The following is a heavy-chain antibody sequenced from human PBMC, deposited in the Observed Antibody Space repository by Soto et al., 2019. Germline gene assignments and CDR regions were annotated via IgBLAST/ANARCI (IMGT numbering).Heavy chain of an antibody. Sequence: TLSLTCTVSGGSLSSGGYYWSWIRQHPGKGLEWNGYIYYSGSTYYNPSLKSRVTISVDTSKNQFSLKLSSVTAADTAVYYCARESDSKGPNWFDPWGQGTLVTVSS. J-gene: IGHJ5*02. D-gene: IGHD5-18*01. CDR2: IYYSGST. V-gene: IGHV4-31*03. CDR1: GGSLSSGGYY. CDR3: ARESDSKGPNWFDP.